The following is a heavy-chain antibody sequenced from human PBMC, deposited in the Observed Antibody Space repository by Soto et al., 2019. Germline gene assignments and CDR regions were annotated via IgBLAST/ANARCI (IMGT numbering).Heavy chain of an antibody. J-gene: IGHJ4*02. Sequence: QVQLVESGGGVVQPGRSLRLSCAASGFTFSRYGMHWVRQAPGKGLEWVAVIWFDGSKKYHADSVKGRFTISRDNSKNTLYLQTSSLRVEDTAVYYCAKGLDGGFMDMNWGQGTLVTVSS. D-gene: IGHD3-16*01. CDR2: IWFDGSKK. CDR3: AKGLDGGFMDMN. V-gene: IGHV3-33*06. CDR1: GFTFSRYG.